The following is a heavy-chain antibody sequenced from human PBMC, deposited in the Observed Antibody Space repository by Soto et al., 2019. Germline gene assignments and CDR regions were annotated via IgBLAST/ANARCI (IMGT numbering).Heavy chain of an antibody. V-gene: IGHV1-18*01. CDR1: GYSFTTYV. J-gene: IGHJ4*02. Sequence: QVQLVQSGAELKKPGASVKVSCKASGYSFTTYVIGWVRQAPGQGLEWVGLINPYNGNTNYAQKLQDRVTMTTDTSSSTAYLELRSLRSDDTAVYYCVRGWGWLHLDYWGQGTLVTASS. D-gene: IGHD2-21*01. CDR2: INPYNGNT. CDR3: VRGWGWLHLDY.